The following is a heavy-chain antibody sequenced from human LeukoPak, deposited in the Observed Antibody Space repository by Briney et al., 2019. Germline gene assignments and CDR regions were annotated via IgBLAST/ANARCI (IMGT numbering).Heavy chain of an antibody. D-gene: IGHD6-13*01. CDR3: ARDQRQQLVRAIDY. V-gene: IGHV3-21*01. CDR2: ISSSSSYI. CDR1: AFTFSSYS. J-gene: IGHJ4*02. Sequence: GGSLGLSCAASAFTFSSYSMNWVRQAPGKGLEWVSSISSSSSYIYYADSVKGRFTISRDNAKNSLYLQMNSLRAEDTAVYYCARDQRQQLVRAIDYWGQGTLVTVSS.